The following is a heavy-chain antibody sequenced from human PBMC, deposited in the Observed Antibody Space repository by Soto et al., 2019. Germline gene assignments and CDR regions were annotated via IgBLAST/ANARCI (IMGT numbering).Heavy chain of an antibody. D-gene: IGHD1-26*01. V-gene: IGHV3-30*03. CDR1: GFVFSDYG. CDR2: ISNDGRAK. CDR3: SPMYSGSFISY. J-gene: IGHJ4*02. Sequence: QEQLVESGGGVVQPETSLRLSCAASGFVFSDYGMHWARQAPGKGLEWVTTISNDGRAKYYSDSVQGRFTVSRDNSKSMLYLQMNSLTVEDTAVYYCSPMYSGSFISYWGQGTLVTVSS.